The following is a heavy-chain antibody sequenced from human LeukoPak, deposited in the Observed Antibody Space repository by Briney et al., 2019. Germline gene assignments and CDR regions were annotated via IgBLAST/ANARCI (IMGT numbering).Heavy chain of an antibody. Sequence: SVKVSCKASGYTFTGYYMHWVRQAPGQGLEWMGGIIPIFGTVNYAQKFQGRVTITTDESTSTAYMELSSLRSEDTAVYYCARGATSSSWYAFDIWGQGTMVTVSS. D-gene: IGHD6-13*01. CDR3: ARGATSSSWYAFDI. V-gene: IGHV1-69*05. CDR1: GYTFTGYY. J-gene: IGHJ3*02. CDR2: IIPIFGTV.